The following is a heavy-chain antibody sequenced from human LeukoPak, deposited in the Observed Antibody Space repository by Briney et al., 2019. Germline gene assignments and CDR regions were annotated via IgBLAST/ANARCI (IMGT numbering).Heavy chain of an antibody. CDR3: AADPDWGYSGYVKAFDI. V-gene: IGHV1-58*02. CDR1: GFTFTSSA. D-gene: IGHD5-12*01. CDR2: IVVGSGNT. Sequence: SVTVSCKASGFTFTSSAMQWVRQARGQRLEWIGWIVVGSGNTNYAQKFQERVTITRDMSTSTAYMELSSLRSEDTAVYYCAADPDWGYSGYVKAFDIWGQGTMVTVSS. J-gene: IGHJ3*02.